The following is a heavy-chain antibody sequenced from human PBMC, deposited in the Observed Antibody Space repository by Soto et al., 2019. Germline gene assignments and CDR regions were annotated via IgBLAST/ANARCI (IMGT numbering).Heavy chain of an antibody. Sequence: EVQLVESGGNLVQPGGSLRLSCAASGFTFSGYWMSWVRQAPGKGLEWVANIRQDGSQTYYVDSVKGRFTISRDNAEDSLYLQMNCLRGEDTAIYYCARGGGYNYGQYLDYWGQGTLVTVSS. D-gene: IGHD5-18*01. CDR2: IRQDGSQT. CDR3: ARGGGYNYGQYLDY. V-gene: IGHV3-7*03. CDR1: GFTFSGYW. J-gene: IGHJ4*02.